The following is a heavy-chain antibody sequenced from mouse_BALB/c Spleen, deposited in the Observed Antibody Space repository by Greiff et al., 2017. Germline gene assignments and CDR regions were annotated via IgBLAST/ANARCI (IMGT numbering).Heavy chain of an antibody. CDR3: ARLGLYYDYDGGAWFAY. CDR1: GYTFTEYT. V-gene: IGHV1-18*01. CDR2: INPNNGGT. J-gene: IGHJ3*01. D-gene: IGHD2-4*01. Sequence: VQLQQSGPELVKPGASVKISCKTSGYTFTEYTMHWVKQSHGKSLEWIGGINPNNGGTSYNQKFKGKATLTVDKSSSTAYMELRSLTSEDSAVYYCARLGLYYDYDGGAWFAYWGQGTLVTVSA.